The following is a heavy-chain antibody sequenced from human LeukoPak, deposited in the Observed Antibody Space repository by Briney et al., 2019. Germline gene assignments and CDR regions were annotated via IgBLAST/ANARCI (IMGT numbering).Heavy chain of an antibody. V-gene: IGHV3-7*01. CDR3: ARDNPAWDYYYGMDV. J-gene: IGHJ6*02. D-gene: IGHD1-14*01. Sequence: GGSLRLSCAASGFTFSSYWMSWVRQAPGKGLEWVANIKQDGSEKYYVDSVKGRFTISRDNAKNSPYLQMNSLRAEDTAVYYCARDNPAWDYYYGMDVWGQGTTVTVSS. CDR1: GFTFSSYW. CDR2: IKQDGSEK.